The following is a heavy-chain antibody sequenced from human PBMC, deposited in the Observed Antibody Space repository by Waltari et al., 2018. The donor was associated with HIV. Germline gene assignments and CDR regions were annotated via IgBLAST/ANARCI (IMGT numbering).Heavy chain of an antibody. D-gene: IGHD1-20*01. CDR1: GYTFTGYY. Sequence: QVQLVQSGAEVKKPGASVKVSCKASGYTFTGYYIHWVRQAPGQGLEWRGCIDPNSGGTRYAQKLQVRVTMTRDTATRKSYMELNRLGADDTAVYYGARGIRLGWGQGTLVTVSS. J-gene: IGHJ4*02. V-gene: IGHV1-2*02. CDR2: IDPNSGGT. CDR3: ARGIRLG.